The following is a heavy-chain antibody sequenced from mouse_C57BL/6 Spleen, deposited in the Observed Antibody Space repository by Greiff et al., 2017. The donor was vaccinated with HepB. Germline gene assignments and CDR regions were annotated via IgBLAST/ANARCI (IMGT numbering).Heavy chain of an antibody. Sequence: EVKLMESGGGLVKPGGSLKLSCAASGFTFSDYGMHWVRQAPEKGLEWVAYISSGSSTIYYADTVKGRFTISRDNAKNTLFLQMTSLRSEDTAMYYCARDKGEAMDYWGQGTSVTVSS. CDR3: ARDKGEAMDY. V-gene: IGHV5-17*01. J-gene: IGHJ4*01. CDR1: GFTFSDYG. CDR2: ISSGSSTI.